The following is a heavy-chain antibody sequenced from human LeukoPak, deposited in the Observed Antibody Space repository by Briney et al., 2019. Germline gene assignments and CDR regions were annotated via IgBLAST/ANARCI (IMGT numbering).Heavy chain of an antibody. CDR2: IIPIFGTA. CDR1: GGTFSSYA. CDR3: ATNLAYCGGDCYRPIYY. D-gene: IGHD2-21*01. J-gene: IGHJ4*02. V-gene: IGHV1-69*13. Sequence: SVKVSCKASGGTFSSYAISWVRQAPGQGLEWMGGIIPIFGTANYAQKFQGRVTITADESTSTAYMELSSLRSEDTAVYYCATNLAYCGGDCYRPIYYWGQGTLVTVSS.